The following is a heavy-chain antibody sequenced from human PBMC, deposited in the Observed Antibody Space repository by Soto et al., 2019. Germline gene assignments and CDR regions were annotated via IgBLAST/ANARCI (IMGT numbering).Heavy chain of an antibody. V-gene: IGHV3-53*02. J-gene: IGHJ6*01. CDR1: GFTVSSNY. CDR3: ARDKRGYSYGSDYYYGMDV. Sequence: EVQLVETGGGLIQPGGSLRLSCAASGFTVSSNYMSWVRQAPGKGLEWVSVIYSGGSTYYADSVKGRFTISRDNSKNTLYLQMNSLRAEDTAVYYCARDKRGYSYGSDYYYGMDVW. CDR2: IYSGGST. D-gene: IGHD5-18*01.